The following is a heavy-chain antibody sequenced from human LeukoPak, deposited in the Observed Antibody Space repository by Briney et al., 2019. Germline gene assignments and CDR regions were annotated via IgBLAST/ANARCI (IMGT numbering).Heavy chain of an antibody. CDR1: GDTFSSYY. V-gene: IGHV1-46*01. J-gene: IGHJ4*02. Sequence: ASVMVSCKASGDTFSSYYIHWIRQARGQGLEWMGIINYSGGTTNYPQKFQGRVTMTRDMSTSTVYMEVSSLRSEDTAVYYCASLAYFDYLADYWGQGTLVTVSS. D-gene: IGHD3-9*01. CDR2: INYSGGTT. CDR3: ASLAYFDYLADY.